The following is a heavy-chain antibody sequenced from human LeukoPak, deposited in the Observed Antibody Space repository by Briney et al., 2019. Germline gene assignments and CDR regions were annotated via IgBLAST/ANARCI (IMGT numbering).Heavy chain of an antibody. V-gene: IGHV3-23*01. CDR2: ISGSGGST. Sequence: GGPLRLSCAASGFTFSSYAMSWVRQAPGKGLEWVSTISGSGGSTYYADSVKGRFTISRDNSKNTLYLQMNSLRAEDTAVYYCANEYYTSGSYYFFDSWGQGTLVTVSS. D-gene: IGHD3-10*01. CDR3: ANEYYTSGSYYFFDS. CDR1: GFTFSSYA. J-gene: IGHJ4*02.